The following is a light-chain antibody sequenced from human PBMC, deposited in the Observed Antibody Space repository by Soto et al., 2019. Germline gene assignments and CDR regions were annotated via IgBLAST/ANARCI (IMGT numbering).Light chain of an antibody. CDR1: SSDVGGYNY. CDR2: DVS. Sequence: ALTQPASVSGSPGQSITISCTGTSSDVGGYNYVSWYQQHPGKVPKLMIYDVSNRPSGVPYRFSGSKSGNTASLTISGLQADDEADYYCSSYTSSSTRVFGTGTKLTV. V-gene: IGLV2-14*03. J-gene: IGLJ1*01. CDR3: SSYTSSSTRV.